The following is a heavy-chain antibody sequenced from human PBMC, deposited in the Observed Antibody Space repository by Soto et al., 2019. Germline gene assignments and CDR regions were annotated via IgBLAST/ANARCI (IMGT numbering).Heavy chain of an antibody. J-gene: IGHJ6*02. CDR2: ISYDGSNK. CDR1: GFTFSSYG. CDR3: AKRDSSGWSYYYYYGMDV. V-gene: IGHV3-30*18. Sequence: HPGGSLRLSCAASGFTFSSYGMHWVRQAPGKGLEWVAVISYDGSNKYYADSVKGRFTISRDNSKNTLYLQMNSLRAEDTAVYYCAKRDSSGWSYYYYYGMDVWGQGTTVTVSS. D-gene: IGHD6-19*01.